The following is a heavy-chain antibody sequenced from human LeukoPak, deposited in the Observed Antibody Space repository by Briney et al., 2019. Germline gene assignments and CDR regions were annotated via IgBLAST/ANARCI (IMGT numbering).Heavy chain of an antibody. J-gene: IGHJ4*02. Sequence: ASVKVSCKASGYTFTAYYMHWVRQAPGQGLEWMGWINPNSGGTNYAQKFQGRVTMTRDTSISTAYMELSRLRSDDTAVYYCARDLRWELQGTTPLDYWGQGTLVTVSS. V-gene: IGHV1-2*02. CDR3: ARDLRWELQGTTPLDY. D-gene: IGHD1-26*01. CDR1: GYTFTAYY. CDR2: INPNSGGT.